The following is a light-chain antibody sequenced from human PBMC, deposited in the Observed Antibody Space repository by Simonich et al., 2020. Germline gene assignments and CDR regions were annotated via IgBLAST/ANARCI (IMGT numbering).Light chain of an antibody. CDR2: EVS. Sequence: QSALTQPPSASGSPGQSVTISCTGTSSDVGGSNYVSWYQQHPGKAPKLLIYEVSKRPSVVPDRFSGTKSGNSASLTVSGLQAEDEADYYCSSYAGSNNLVFGGGTKLTVL. CDR3: SSYAGSNNLV. J-gene: IGLJ2*01. V-gene: IGLV2-8*01. CDR1: SSDVGGSNY.